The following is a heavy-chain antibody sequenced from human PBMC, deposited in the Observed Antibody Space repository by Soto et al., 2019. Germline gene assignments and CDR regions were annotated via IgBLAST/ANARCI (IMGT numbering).Heavy chain of an antibody. CDR1: GFTFSSYA. CDR2: ISGSGGST. Sequence: GWSLGLSCAASGFTFSSYAMSWVRQAPGKGLEWVSAISGSGGSTYYADSVKGRFTISRDNSKNTLYLQMNSLRAEDTAVYYCAKVDFWSGYSNSGMDVWGQGTTVSVS. J-gene: IGHJ6*02. D-gene: IGHD3-3*01. V-gene: IGHV3-23*01. CDR3: AKVDFWSGYSNSGMDV.